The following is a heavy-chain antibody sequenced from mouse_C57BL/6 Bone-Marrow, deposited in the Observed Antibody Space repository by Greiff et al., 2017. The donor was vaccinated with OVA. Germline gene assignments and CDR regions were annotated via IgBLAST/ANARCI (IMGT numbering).Heavy chain of an antibody. Sequence: QVQLQQSGAELVKPGASVKMSCKASGYTFTSYWITWVKQRPGQGLEWIGDIYPGSGSTNYNEKFKSKATLTVDTSSSTAYMQLSSLTSEDSAVYYCARGYYGSEAWFAYWGQGTLVTVSA. CDR2: IYPGSGST. CDR3: ARGYYGSEAWFAY. V-gene: IGHV1-55*01. J-gene: IGHJ3*01. CDR1: GYTFTSYW. D-gene: IGHD1-1*01.